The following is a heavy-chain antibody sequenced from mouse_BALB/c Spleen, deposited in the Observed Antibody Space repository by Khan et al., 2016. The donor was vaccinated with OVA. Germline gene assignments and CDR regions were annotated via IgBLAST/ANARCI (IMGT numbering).Heavy chain of an antibody. Sequence: EVKLQESGPGLVKPSQSLSLTCTVTGYSITSDYAWNWIRQFPGNKLEWVGYISYSGNTKYNQSLKSRISITRDTSENQFFLQLNSVTIEDTATYYCARIYGGDFDYWGQGTTLTVSS. V-gene: IGHV3-2*02. CDR2: ISYSGNT. J-gene: IGHJ2*01. D-gene: IGHD1-1*01. CDR1: GYSITSDYA. CDR3: ARIYGGDFDY.